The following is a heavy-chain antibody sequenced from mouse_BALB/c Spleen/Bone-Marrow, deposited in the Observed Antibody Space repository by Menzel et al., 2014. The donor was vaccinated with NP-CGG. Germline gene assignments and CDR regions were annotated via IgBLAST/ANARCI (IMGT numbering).Heavy chain of an antibody. CDR3: ARYNAYDWYFDV. D-gene: IGHD2-2*01. Sequence: VKLQESGAELVKPGASVKLSCKASGYTFTSYWMHWAKQRPGQGLEWIGEINPSNGRSNYSEKFKSKATLTVDKSSSTTYMQLSSLTSEDSAVYSCARYNAYDWYFDVWGAGTTVTVYS. CDR2: INPSNGRS. J-gene: IGHJ1*01. V-gene: IGHV1S81*02. CDR1: GYTFTSYW.